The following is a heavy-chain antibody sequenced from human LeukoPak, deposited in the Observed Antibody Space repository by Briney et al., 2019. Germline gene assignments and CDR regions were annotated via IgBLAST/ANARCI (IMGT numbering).Heavy chain of an antibody. J-gene: IGHJ3*02. CDR2: IQTAGDT. V-gene: IGHV3-13*01. Sequence: GGSLRLSCAASGFTFSNSDMHWVRQVPGKGLEWVALIQTAGDTYYPASVKGRFTISRENAENSFYLQMNSLRAEDTAVYYCARDSRPGYGGAHDIWGPGTMVTVSS. CDR3: ARDSRPGYGGAHDI. CDR1: GFTFSNSD. D-gene: IGHD5-12*01.